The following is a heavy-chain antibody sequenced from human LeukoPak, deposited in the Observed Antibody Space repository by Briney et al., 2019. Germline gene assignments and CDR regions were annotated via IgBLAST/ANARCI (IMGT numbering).Heavy chain of an antibody. V-gene: IGHV4-34*01. D-gene: IGHD6-19*01. J-gene: IGHJ5*02. Sequence: SETLSLTCAVYGGSFSGYYWSWIRQPPGKGLEWIGEINHSGSTNYNPSLKSRVTISVDTSKNQFSLKLSSVTAADTAVYYCARDPELYSSGWANWFDPWGQGTLVTVSS. CDR1: GGSFSGYY. CDR3: ARDPELYSSGWANWFDP. CDR2: INHSGST.